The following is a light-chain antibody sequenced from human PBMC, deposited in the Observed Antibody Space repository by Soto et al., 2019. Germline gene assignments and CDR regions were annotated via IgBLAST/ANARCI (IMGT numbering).Light chain of an antibody. CDR1: QSVSSSY. Sequence: EIVLTQSPGTLSLSPGERATLSCRASQSVSSSYLAWYQQKPGQAPRLLIYGTSSRATGIPDRFSGSGSGTDFTLTISRLEPEDFAVYYCQQYGSSPGGPFGPGIKVDSK. J-gene: IGKJ3*01. CDR3: QQYGSSPGGP. CDR2: GTS. V-gene: IGKV3-20*01.